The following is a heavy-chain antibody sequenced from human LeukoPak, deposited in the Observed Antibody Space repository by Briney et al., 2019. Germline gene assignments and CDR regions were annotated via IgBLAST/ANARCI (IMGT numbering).Heavy chain of an antibody. CDR1: GFTFSSYG. V-gene: IGHV3-23*01. Sequence: GGPLRLSCAASGFTFSSYGMSWVRQAPGKGLEWVSGIRGSGGSTYYADSVKGRFTISRDNSKNTLYLQMTSLRAEDTAVYYCAKERPRMVWGVLDYWGQGTLVTVSS. J-gene: IGHJ4*02. CDR3: AKERPRMVWGVLDY. CDR2: IRGSGGST. D-gene: IGHD3-10*01.